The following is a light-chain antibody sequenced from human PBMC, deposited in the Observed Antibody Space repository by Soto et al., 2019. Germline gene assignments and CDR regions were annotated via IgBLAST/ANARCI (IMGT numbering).Light chain of an antibody. CDR1: RTVSNR. Sequence: EILMTQSPDTLSVSPGERVTLSCRASRTVSNRLAWYQHKPGQAPRLLIYAASSRATGIPDRFSGGGSGTDFTLTISRLEPEDFAVYYCHQHYYSRTFGQGTKVDIK. J-gene: IGKJ1*01. CDR3: HQHYYSRT. V-gene: IGKV3-20*01. CDR2: AAS.